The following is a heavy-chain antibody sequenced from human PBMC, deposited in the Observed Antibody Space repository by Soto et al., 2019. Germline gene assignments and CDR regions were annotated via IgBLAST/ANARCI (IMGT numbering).Heavy chain of an antibody. V-gene: IGHV3-7*05. Sequence: EVQLVESGGGLVQPGGSLKISCSASGFTFSTSWMSWVRQAPGKGLEWVANIKQDGSEEYYVDSVKGRFTVSRDNAKNSLSLQMNSLRVEDTAVYFCARGPRHSDAYWGLGTLVTVPS. CDR3: ARGPRHSDAY. CDR1: GFTFSTSW. D-gene: IGHD5-18*01. CDR2: IKQDGSEE. J-gene: IGHJ4*02.